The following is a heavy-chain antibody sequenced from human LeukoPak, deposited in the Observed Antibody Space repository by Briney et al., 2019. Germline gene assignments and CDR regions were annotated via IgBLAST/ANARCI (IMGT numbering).Heavy chain of an antibody. V-gene: IGHV4-38-2*01. CDR3: ARLRFLEWLAENYMDV. CDR2: IYYSGST. Sequence: SETLSLTCAVSGYSISSAYYWGWIRQPPGKGLEWIGSIYYSGSTYYNPSLKSRVTISVDTSKNQFSLKLSSVTAADTAVYYCARLRFLEWLAENYMDVWGKGTTVTVSS. CDR1: GYSISSAYY. J-gene: IGHJ6*03. D-gene: IGHD3-3*01.